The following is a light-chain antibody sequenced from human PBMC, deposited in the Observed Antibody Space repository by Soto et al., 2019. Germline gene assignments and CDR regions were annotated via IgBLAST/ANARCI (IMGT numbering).Light chain of an antibody. Sequence: QSALTQPPSVSGSPGQSVTISCTGTSTDLGSYNRVSWYQQPPGTAPKLMIYDVSNRPSGVPDRFSGSKSGNTASLTISGLQAEGEADYYCSSYTSSSTVVFGGGTKLTVL. CDR3: SSYTSSSTVV. J-gene: IGLJ3*02. V-gene: IGLV2-18*02. CDR2: DVS. CDR1: STDLGSYNR.